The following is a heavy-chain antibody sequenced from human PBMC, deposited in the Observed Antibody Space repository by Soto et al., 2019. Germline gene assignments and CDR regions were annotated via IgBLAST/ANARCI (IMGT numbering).Heavy chain of an antibody. Sequence: PSETLSLTCAVYGGSFSGYYWSWIRQPPGKGLEWIGDINHSGRTNYNPSLKSRLTISVDTSKNQVSLKLNSVTAADTAVYYCARNDHGGNPFFANWGQGTLVTVSS. CDR1: GGSFSGYY. CDR2: INHSGRT. D-gene: IGHD4-17*01. J-gene: IGHJ4*02. CDR3: ARNDHGGNPFFAN. V-gene: IGHV4-34*01.